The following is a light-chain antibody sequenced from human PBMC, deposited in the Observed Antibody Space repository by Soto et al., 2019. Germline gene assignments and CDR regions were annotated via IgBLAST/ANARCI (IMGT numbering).Light chain of an antibody. CDR2: GAS. CDR1: QSVSTN. V-gene: IGKV3-15*01. J-gene: IGKJ3*01. CDR3: QHYSSWPT. Sequence: EIVMTQSPGTLSVSPGEGATLSCRASQSVSTNLAWYQQKPGQAPRLLIYGASTRATGIPARFSGSGSGTEFTLTISSLQSEDSALYYCQHYSSWPTFGPATKVDIK.